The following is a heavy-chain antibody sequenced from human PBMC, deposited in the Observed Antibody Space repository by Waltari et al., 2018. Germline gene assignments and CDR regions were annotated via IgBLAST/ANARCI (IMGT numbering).Heavy chain of an antibody. Sequence: QVQLVESGGGVVQTGRSLSFSCASSGFTFSSYAMHWVLQAPGMWLEWVAVISYDGSNKYYADSVKGRFTISRDKSKNTLYLQMNSLRAEDTAVYYCARAGYYYGSGSYADDYWGQGTLVTVSS. CDR2: ISYDGSNK. CDR3: ARAGYYYGSGSYADDY. D-gene: IGHD3-10*01. CDR1: GFTFSSYA. J-gene: IGHJ4*02. V-gene: IGHV3-30-3*01.